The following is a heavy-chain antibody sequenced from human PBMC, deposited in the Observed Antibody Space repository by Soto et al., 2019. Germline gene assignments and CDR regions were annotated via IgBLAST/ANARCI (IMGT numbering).Heavy chain of an antibody. CDR1: GASISIGGYF. D-gene: IGHD3-10*01. CDR2: IYYNGST. CDR3: ATXEYFGSEIDFYYYAMDV. J-gene: IGHJ6*02. Sequence: SETLSLTCTVSGASISIGGYFWSWIRQHPRKGLEWIGHIYYNGSTYYNPSLKSRLTISVDTSKNEFSLRLTSVTAADTAVYFCATXEYFGSEIDFYYYAMDVWGQGTTVTVSS. V-gene: IGHV4-31*03.